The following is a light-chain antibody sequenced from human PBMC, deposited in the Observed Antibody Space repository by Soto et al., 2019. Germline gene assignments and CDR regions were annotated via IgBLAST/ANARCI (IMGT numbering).Light chain of an antibody. CDR3: QVWDTSSDPSWV. CDR2: YAS. J-gene: IGLJ3*02. V-gene: IGLV3-21*04. Sequence: SYVLTQPPSVSVAPGKTARITCGGNHIGSKSVHWYQQRPGQAPVLVIYYASDRPSGIPERFSGSNSGNTATLTISRVEAGDEADYYCQVWDTSSDPSWVFGGGTK. CDR1: HIGSKS.